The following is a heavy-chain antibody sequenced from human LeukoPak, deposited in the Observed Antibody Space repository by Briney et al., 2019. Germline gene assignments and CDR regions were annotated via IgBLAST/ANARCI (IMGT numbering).Heavy chain of an antibody. V-gene: IGHV1-18*01. Sequence: ASVKVSCKASGYTFTSYGISWVRQAPGQGLEWMGWISAYNGNTNYAQKLQGRVTMTTDTSTRTAYMELRSLRSDDTAVYYCARDRCSSTSCYDLDYYYGMDVWGQGTTVTVSS. CDR2: ISAYNGNT. D-gene: IGHD2-2*01. J-gene: IGHJ6*02. CDR3: ARDRCSSTSCYDLDYYYGMDV. CDR1: GYTFTSYG.